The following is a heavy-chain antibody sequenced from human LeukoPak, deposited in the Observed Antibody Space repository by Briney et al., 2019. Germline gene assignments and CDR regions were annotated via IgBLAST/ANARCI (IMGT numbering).Heavy chain of an antibody. CDR3: AKDAGTYYYDSSGNPNVFDY. J-gene: IGHJ4*02. D-gene: IGHD3-22*01. CDR1: GFTVSSNY. Sequence: GGSLRLSCAASGFTVSSNYMSWVRQAPGKGLEWVSVIYSGGSTYYADSVKGRFTISRHNSKNTLYLQMNSLRAEDTAVYYCAKDAGTYYYDSSGNPNVFDYWGQGTLVTVSS. CDR2: IYSGGST. V-gene: IGHV3-53*01.